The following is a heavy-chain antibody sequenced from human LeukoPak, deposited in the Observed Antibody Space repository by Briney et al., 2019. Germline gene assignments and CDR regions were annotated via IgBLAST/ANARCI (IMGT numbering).Heavy chain of an antibody. CDR1: GFTFSNYP. CDR3: ARAVSSSWHTFDY. V-gene: IGHV3-30*14. Sequence: PGGSLRLSCAASGFTFSNYPMHWVRQAPGKGLEWVTIISYDGSNEYYADSVKGRFTISRDNSKNTLYLQLNRLRADDTAVYYCARAVSSSWHTFDYWGQGTLVTVSS. J-gene: IGHJ4*02. D-gene: IGHD6-13*01. CDR2: ISYDGSNE.